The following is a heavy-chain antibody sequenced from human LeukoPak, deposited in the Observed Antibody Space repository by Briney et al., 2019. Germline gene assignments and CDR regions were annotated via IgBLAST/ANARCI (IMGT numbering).Heavy chain of an antibody. V-gene: IGHV3-7*01. J-gene: IGHJ6*03. Sequence: PGGSLRLSCAASGFAFSRYWMSWVRQAPGKGLEWVANIDQDGSEKYYLDSVKGRFTISRDNAKNSLYLQMNSLRAEDTAVYYCVTDIQFPYYSYYYMAVWGKGTTVTVSS. CDR3: VTDIQFPYYSYYYMAV. CDR2: IDQDGSEK. D-gene: IGHD3-10*01. CDR1: GFAFSRYW.